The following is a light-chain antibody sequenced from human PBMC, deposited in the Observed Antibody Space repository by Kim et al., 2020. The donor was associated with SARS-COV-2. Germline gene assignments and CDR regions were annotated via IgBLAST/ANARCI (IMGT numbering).Light chain of an antibody. CDR1: SRRSYY. CDR3: NSRDSSGNHLV. V-gene: IGLV3-19*01. J-gene: IGLJ2*01. CDR2: GKN. Sequence: ALGQTVRITCQGDSRRSYYASWYQQKQGQAPVLVIYGKNNRPSGIPDRFSGSSSGKTASLTITGAQAEDEADYYCNSRDSSGNHLVFGGGTQLTVL.